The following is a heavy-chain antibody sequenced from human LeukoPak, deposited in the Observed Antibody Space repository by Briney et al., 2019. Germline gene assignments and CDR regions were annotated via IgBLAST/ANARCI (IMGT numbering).Heavy chain of an antibody. Sequence: ASVKVSCKASGYTFTGYYMHWVRQAPGQGLEWMGWINPNSGGTNYAQKFQGRVTMTRGTSISTAYMELSRLRSDDTAVYYCATLRPITMVRGAFDYWGQGTLVTVSS. V-gene: IGHV1-2*02. CDR1: GYTFTGYY. D-gene: IGHD3-10*01. J-gene: IGHJ4*02. CDR2: INPNSGGT. CDR3: ATLRPITMVRGAFDY.